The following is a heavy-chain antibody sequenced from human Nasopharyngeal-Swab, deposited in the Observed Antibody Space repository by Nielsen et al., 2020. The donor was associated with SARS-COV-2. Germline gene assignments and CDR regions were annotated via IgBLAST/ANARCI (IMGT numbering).Heavy chain of an antibody. J-gene: IGHJ4*02. Sequence: GESLKISCAASGFTFSTYTMNWVRQAPGKGLEWLASISGSTIYIYYADSMKGRLTVSRDNAKNSLYLQMNSLRAEDTAVYYCARDMAVAEVTDYWGQGTLVTVSS. CDR3: ARDMAVAEVTDY. CDR2: ISGSTIYI. D-gene: IGHD6-19*01. CDR1: GFTFSTYT. V-gene: IGHV3-21*01.